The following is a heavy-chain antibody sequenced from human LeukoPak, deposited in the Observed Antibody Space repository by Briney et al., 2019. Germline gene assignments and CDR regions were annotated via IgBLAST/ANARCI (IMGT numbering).Heavy chain of an antibody. V-gene: IGHV3-21*01. CDR3: ARDGSIVVVPAAKGYMDV. J-gene: IGHJ6*03. CDR1: GFTFSSYS. CDR2: ISSSSSYI. Sequence: GGSLRHSCAASGFTFSSYSMNWVRQAPGKGLEWVSSISSSSSYIYYADSVKGRFTISRDNAKNSLYLQMDSLRAEDTAVYYCARDGSIVVVPAAKGYMDVWGKGTTVTVSS. D-gene: IGHD2-2*01.